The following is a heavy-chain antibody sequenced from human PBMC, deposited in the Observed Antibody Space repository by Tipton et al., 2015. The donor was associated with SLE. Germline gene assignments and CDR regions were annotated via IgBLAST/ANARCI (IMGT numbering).Heavy chain of an antibody. Sequence: TLSLTCAVYGGSFSGYYWSWIRQPPGKGLEWIGEINHSGSTNYNPSLKSRVTISVDTSKNQFSLKLSSVTAADTAVYHCASGILTGNAAFDVWGQGTMVTVSP. CDR1: GGSFSGYY. CDR2: INHSGST. CDR3: ASGILTGNAAFDV. J-gene: IGHJ3*01. V-gene: IGHV4-34*01. D-gene: IGHD3-9*01.